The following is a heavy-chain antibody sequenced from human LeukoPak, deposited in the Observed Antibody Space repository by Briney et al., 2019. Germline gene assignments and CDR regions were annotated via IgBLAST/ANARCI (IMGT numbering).Heavy chain of an antibody. CDR3: RRLNVFGYYFDY. D-gene: IGHD3-10*01. CDR2: IYFSGNT. V-gene: IGHV4-39*01. Sequence: SETLSLTCTVSGGSISSSSYHWGWIRQPPGKGLEWIGSIYFSGNTYYNPSLKSRVTISVDTSKNQFSLKLSSVTAADTAVYYCRRLNVFGYYFDYWGQGTLVTVSS. J-gene: IGHJ4*02. CDR1: GGSISSSSYH.